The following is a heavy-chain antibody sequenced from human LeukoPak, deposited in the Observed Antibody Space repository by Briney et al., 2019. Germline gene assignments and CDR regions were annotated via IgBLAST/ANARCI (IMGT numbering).Heavy chain of an antibody. CDR1: GYTFTGYY. V-gene: IGHV1-2*02. D-gene: IGHD3-16*01. Sequence: ASVKVSCKASGYTFTGYYMHWVRQAPGQGLEWMGWINPNSGGTNYAQKLQGRVTMTTDTSTSTAYMELRSLRSDDTAVYYCASWGGYGNWFDPWGQGTLVTVSS. CDR2: INPNSGGT. CDR3: ASWGGYGNWFDP. J-gene: IGHJ5*02.